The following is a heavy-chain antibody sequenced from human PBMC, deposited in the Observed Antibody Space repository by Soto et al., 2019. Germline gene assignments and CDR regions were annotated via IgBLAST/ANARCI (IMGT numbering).Heavy chain of an antibody. CDR1: GFTFSSYS. J-gene: IGHJ5*01. CDR3: ARTPPGYSSCWFDY. D-gene: IGHD6-13*01. V-gene: IGHV3-48*02. CDR2: ISSSSSTI. Sequence: GGSLRLSCAASGFTFSSYSMNWVRQAPGKGLEWVSYISSSSSTIYYADSVKGRFTISRDNSKNSLYLQMNSLRDEDTAVYYCARTPPGYSSCWFDYWGQGTLVTVSS.